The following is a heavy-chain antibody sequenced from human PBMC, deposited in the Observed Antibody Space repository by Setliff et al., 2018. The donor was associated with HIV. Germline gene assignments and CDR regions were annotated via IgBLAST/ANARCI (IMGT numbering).Heavy chain of an antibody. J-gene: IGHJ6*02. CDR3: EAATVGETGYYGIDV. D-gene: IGHD1-26*01. V-gene: IGHV4-59*12. Sequence: SETLSLTCKVSGASISSYYWSWVRQPPGKGLEWIGYIYNSGYSNSKPSLKSRVTMSVDTSKNQFSLKLNSVTAADTAVYYCEAATVGETGYYGIDVWGPGTTVTVSS. CDR1: GASISSYY. CDR2: IYNSGYS.